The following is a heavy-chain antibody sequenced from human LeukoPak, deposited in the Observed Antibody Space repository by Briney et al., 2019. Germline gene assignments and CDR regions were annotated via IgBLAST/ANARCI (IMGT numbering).Heavy chain of an antibody. V-gene: IGHV4-59*08. CDR3: ARHVAPGWRHDY. CDR2: ISYSGST. J-gene: IGHJ4*02. Sequence: SETLSLTCTVSGGSISSNYWSWIRQPPGKGLEWIGYISYSGSTNYNPSLKSRVTISLDTSKNQFSLKRSSVTAADTAVYYCARHVAPGWRHDYWGQGTLVTVSS. CDR1: GGSISSNY. D-gene: IGHD6-19*01.